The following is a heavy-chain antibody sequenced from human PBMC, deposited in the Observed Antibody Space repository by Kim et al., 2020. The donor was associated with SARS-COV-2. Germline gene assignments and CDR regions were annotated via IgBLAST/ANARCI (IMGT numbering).Heavy chain of an antibody. CDR1: GFTFSGSA. CDR2: IRSKANSYAT. J-gene: IGHJ6*02. CDR3: TRRIAARQVDYGMDV. Sequence: GGSLRLSCAASGFTFSGSAMHWVRQASGKGLEWVGRIRSKANSYATAYAASVKGRFTISRDDSKNTAYLQMNSLKTEDTAVYYCTRRIAARQVDYGMDVWGQGTTVTVSS. V-gene: IGHV3-73*01. D-gene: IGHD6-6*01.